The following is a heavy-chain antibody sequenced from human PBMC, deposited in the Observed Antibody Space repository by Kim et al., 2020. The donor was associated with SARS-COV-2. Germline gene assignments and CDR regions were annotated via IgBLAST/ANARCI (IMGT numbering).Heavy chain of an antibody. CDR2: I. V-gene: IGHV3-48*03. J-gene: IGHJ4*02. Sequence: IHSAASVRGRLTISRDNDKNSLYLQMNSLRAEDTAVYYCARGPNYSPFDYWGQGTLVTVSS. CDR3: ARGPNYSPFDY. D-gene: IGHD4-4*01.